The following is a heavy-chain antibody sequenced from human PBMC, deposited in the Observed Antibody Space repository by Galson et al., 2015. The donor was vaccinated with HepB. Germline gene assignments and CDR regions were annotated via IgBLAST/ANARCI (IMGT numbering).Heavy chain of an antibody. CDR3: ARGDLSVSTPFDY. CDR2: ISSSRSYI. V-gene: IGHV3-21*01. J-gene: IGHJ4*02. CDR1: GFTFSSYS. D-gene: IGHD1-14*01. Sequence: SLRLSCAASGFTFSSYSMNWVRQAPGKWLEWVSSISSSRSYIYYADSVKGRFTISRDNAKNSLYLQMNSLRAEDTAVYYCARGDLSVSTPFDYWGQGTRVTVSS.